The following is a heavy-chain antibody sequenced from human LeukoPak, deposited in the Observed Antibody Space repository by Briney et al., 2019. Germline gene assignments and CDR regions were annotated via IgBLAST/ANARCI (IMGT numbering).Heavy chain of an antibody. J-gene: IGHJ4*02. CDR3: ISSSGEKDPDY. D-gene: IGHD3-22*01. V-gene: IGHV3-73*01. Sequence: GGSLRLSCAASGFTFSGSAMHWVRQASGKGLEWVGRIRSKANSYATAYAAPVKGRFTISRDDSKNTAYLQMNSLKTEDTAVYYCISSSGEKDPDYWGQGTLVTVSS. CDR1: GFTFSGSA. CDR2: IRSKANSYAT.